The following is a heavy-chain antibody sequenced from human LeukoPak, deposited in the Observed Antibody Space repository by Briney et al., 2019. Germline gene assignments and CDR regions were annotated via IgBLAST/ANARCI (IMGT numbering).Heavy chain of an antibody. D-gene: IGHD6-19*01. CDR2: IYYSGST. CDR3: ARQGQWLRVFYFDY. J-gene: IGHJ4*02. Sequence: PSETLSLTCTVSGGSISSYYWSWIRQPPGKGLEWIGYIYYSGSTNYNPSLKSRVTISVDTSKNQFSLKLSSVTAADTAVYYCARQGQWLRVFYFDYWGQGTLVTVSS. CDR1: GGSISSYY. V-gene: IGHV4-59*08.